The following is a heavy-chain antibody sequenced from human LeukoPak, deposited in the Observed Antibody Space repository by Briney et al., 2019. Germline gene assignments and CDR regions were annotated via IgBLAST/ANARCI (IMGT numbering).Heavy chain of an antibody. CDR2: ISYDGSNK. CDR3: AKENQRGDSSGYFDY. J-gene: IGHJ4*02. V-gene: IGHV3-30*18. CDR1: GFTFSSYG. D-gene: IGHD3-22*01. Sequence: PGGSLRLSCAASGFTFSSYGMHWVRQAPGKGLEWVAVISYDGSNKYYADSVKGRFTISRDNSKNTLYLQMNSLRAEDTAVYYCAKENQRGDSSGYFDYWGQGTLVTVSS.